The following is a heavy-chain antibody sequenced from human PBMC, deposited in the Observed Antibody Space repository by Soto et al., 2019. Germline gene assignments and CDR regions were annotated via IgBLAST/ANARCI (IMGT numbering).Heavy chain of an antibody. CDR3: ARPRYDGSGTPFDH. CDR2: IYNSGST. CDR1: GGSISSYY. V-gene: IGHV4-59*01. J-gene: IGHJ4*02. Sequence: SETLSLTCTVSGGSISSYYWNWIRQPPGKGLEWIGYIYNSGSTNYNPSLKSRVTISVDTSKNQFSLKLTSVTAADTAVYYCARPRYDGSGTPFDHWGLGTLVTVSS. D-gene: IGHD3-22*01.